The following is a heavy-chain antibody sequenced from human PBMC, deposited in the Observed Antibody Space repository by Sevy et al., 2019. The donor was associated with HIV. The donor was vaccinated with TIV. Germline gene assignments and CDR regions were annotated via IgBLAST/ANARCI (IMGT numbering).Heavy chain of an antibody. CDR2: IKSEFDGGAI. Sequence: GGSLRLSCTASGFTFSSAWMSWVRQAPGKGLEWVGRIKSEFDGGAIDYAAPVKGRFNISREDSKNTVYLQTNSLKTEDTAVYYCITDPAYRGYDEEVINYYFYGMDVWGQGTTVTVSS. V-gene: IGHV3-15*01. D-gene: IGHD5-12*01. CDR1: GFTFSSAW. J-gene: IGHJ6*02. CDR3: ITDPAYRGYDEEVINYYFYGMDV.